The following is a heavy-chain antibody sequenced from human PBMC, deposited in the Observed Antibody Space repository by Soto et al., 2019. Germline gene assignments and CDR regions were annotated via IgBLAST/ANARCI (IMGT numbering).Heavy chain of an antibody. CDR2: ISSSSSYI. CDR3: ASRYCSGGSCYGGWFDP. V-gene: IGHV3-21*01. J-gene: IGHJ5*02. CDR1: GFTFSSYS. Sequence: PGGSLRLSCAASGFTFSSYSMNWVRQAPGKGLEWVSSISSSSSYIYYADSVKGRFTISRDNAKNSLYLQMNSLRAEDTAVYYCASRYCSGGSCYGGWFDPWGQGTLVTVSS. D-gene: IGHD2-15*01.